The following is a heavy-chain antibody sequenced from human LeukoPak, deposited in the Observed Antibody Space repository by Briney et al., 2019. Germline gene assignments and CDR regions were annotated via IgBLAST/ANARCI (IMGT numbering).Heavy chain of an antibody. CDR2: ISSRGSTV. Sequence: PGGSLRLSCAASGFTFGDYYMNWIRQAPGKGLEWVSYISSRGSTVYYADSVEGRFTISRESAKNSLYLQMNSLRAEDTAVYYCASGYYDNGRYPPYFDYWGQGTLVTVSS. V-gene: IGHV3-11*04. J-gene: IGHJ4*02. D-gene: IGHD3-22*01. CDR1: GFTFGDYY. CDR3: ASGYYDNGRYPPYFDY.